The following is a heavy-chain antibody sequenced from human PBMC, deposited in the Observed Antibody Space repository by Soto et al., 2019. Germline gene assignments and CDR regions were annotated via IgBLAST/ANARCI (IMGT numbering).Heavy chain of an antibody. J-gene: IGHJ3*02. V-gene: IGHV3-48*01. CDR3: ARDRSWFQRGVAI. D-gene: IGHD6-13*01. Sequence: EVQLVESGGGLVQPGGSLRLSCAASGFTFSSYSMNWVRQAPGKGLEWVSYISSSSSTIYYADSVKGRFTSSRDNAKNSLYLQMNSLRAEDPAVYYCARDRSWFQRGVAIGGQGTMVTVSS. CDR1: GFTFSSYS. CDR2: ISSSSSTI.